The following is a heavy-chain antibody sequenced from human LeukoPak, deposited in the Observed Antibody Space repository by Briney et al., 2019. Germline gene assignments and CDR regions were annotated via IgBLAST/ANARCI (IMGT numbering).Heavy chain of an antibody. CDR2: ISYDGSNK. J-gene: IGHJ1*01. D-gene: IGHD6-13*01. V-gene: IGHV3-30*18. Sequence: QPGRSLRLSCAASGFTFSSYDMYWVRQAPGKGPEWVALISYDGSNKYYADSVKGRFTISRDNSKNTLYLQMNSLSAEDTAVYYCAKDLRGQQVAAEYFQYWGQGTLVTVSS. CDR1: GFTFSSYD. CDR3: AKDLRGQQVAAEYFQY.